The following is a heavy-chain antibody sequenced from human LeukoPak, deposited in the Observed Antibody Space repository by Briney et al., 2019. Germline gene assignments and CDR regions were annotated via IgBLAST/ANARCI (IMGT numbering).Heavy chain of an antibody. CDR2: INHSGST. CDR3: ARGYPAAGFNY. D-gene: IGHD6-13*01. CDR1: GGSFSGYY. V-gene: IGHV4-34*01. Sequence: PSETLSLTCAVYGGSFSGYYWIWIRQPPGKGLEWIGEINHSGSTNYKPSLNSRVAISVDTSKKQFSLKLSSVTAADAAVYYCARGYPAAGFNYWGQGTLVTVSS. J-gene: IGHJ4*02.